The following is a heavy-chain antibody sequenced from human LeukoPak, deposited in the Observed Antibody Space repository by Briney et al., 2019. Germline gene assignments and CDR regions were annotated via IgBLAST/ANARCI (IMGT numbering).Heavy chain of an antibody. CDR3: ARDPNGARYGQYYLDY. CDR1: GYTFTGYY. V-gene: IGHV1-2*02. CDR2: INPNSGGT. Sequence: GASVKVSCKASGYTFTGYYMHWVRQAPGQGLEWMGWINPNSGGTNYAQKFQGRVTMTRDTSISTAYMELSRLRSDDTAVYYCARDPNGARYGQYYLDYWGQGTLVTVSS. D-gene: IGHD3-9*01. J-gene: IGHJ4*02.